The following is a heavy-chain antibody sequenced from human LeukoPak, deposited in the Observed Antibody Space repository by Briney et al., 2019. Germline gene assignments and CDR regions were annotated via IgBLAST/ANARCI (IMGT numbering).Heavy chain of an antibody. J-gene: IGHJ5*02. CDR2: IWYDGSNK. CDR1: GFTFSSYG. CDR3: ARGEGQLVRRNWFDP. D-gene: IGHD6-13*01. V-gene: IGHV3-33*01. Sequence: GGSLRLSCAASGFTFSSYGMHWVRQAPGKGLEWVAVIWYDGSNKYYADSVKGRFTISRDNSKNTLYLQMNSLRAEDTAVYYCARGEGQLVRRNWFDPWGQGTLVTVSS.